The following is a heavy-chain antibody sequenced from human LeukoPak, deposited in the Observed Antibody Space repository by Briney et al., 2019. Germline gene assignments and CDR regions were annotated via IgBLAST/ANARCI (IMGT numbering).Heavy chain of an antibody. J-gene: IGHJ1*01. CDR1: GFTFRSYG. V-gene: IGHV3-33*01. CDR3: ATGGNFYYSH. Sequence: GGSLRLSCAASGFTFRSYGLHWVRQAPGKGLEWVAVAYGDGSSQYYADSVKGRFSISKDISKNTLSLQMNSLRAEDTAVYSCATGGNFYYSHWGQGTLVTVSS. CDR2: AYGDGSSQ. D-gene: IGHD4-11*01.